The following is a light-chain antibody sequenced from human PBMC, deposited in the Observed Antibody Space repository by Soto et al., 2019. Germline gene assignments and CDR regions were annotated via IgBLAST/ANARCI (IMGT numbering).Light chain of an antibody. CDR1: QSISSW. CDR3: QQYNSYPWT. J-gene: IGKJ1*01. CDR2: DAS. Sequence: DIRMTHSPASLSSSVGYIFTITCLASQSISSWLAWYQQKPGKAPKLLIYDASSLESGVPSRFSGSGSGTEFTLTISSLQPDDFATYYCQQYNSYPWTFGQGTKVDIK. V-gene: IGKV1-5*01.